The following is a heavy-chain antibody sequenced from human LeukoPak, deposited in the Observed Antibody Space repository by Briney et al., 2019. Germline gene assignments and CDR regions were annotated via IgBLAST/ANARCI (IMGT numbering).Heavy chain of an antibody. CDR2: ISSSSSYI. CDR3: ARNDILTGYYYYFDY. D-gene: IGHD3-9*01. Sequence: GGSLRLSCAVSGFTFSSYSMNWVRQAPGKGLEWVSSISSSSSYIYYADSVKGRFTISRDNAKNSLYLQMNSLRAEDTAVYYCARNDILTGYYYYFDYWGQGTLVTVSS. J-gene: IGHJ4*02. CDR1: GFTFSSYS. V-gene: IGHV3-21*01.